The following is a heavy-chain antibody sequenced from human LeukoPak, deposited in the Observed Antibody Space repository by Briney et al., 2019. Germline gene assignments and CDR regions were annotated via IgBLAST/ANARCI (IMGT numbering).Heavy chain of an antibody. CDR3: AGGGYCTGGVCYVMGFDY. CDR2: INHSGST. D-gene: IGHD2-8*02. J-gene: IGHJ4*02. CDR1: GGSFSGYY. V-gene: IGHV4-34*01. Sequence: PSETLSLTCAVYGGSFSGYYWSWIRQPPGKGLEWIGEINHSGSTNYNPSLKSRVTISVDTSKNQFSLKLSSVTAADTAVYYCAGGGYCTGGVCYVMGFDYRGQGTLVTVSS.